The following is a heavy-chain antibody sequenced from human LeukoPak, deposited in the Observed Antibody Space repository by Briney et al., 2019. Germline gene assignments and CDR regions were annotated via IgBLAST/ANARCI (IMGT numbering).Heavy chain of an antibody. D-gene: IGHD1-7*01. CDR3: ARGDDLTGTTFFPETR. CDR2: INWNGGST. Sequence: GGSLRLSCAASGFTFDDYGMSWVRQAPGKGLEWVSGINWNGGSTGYADSVKSRFTISRDNAKNSLYLQMNSLRAEDTALYYCARGDDLTGTTFFPETRWGQGTLVTVSS. J-gene: IGHJ4*02. V-gene: IGHV3-20*04. CDR1: GFTFDDYG.